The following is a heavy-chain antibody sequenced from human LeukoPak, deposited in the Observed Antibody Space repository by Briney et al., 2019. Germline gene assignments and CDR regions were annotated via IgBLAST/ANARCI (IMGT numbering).Heavy chain of an antibody. V-gene: IGHV3-11*04. D-gene: IGHD3-22*01. CDR3: ARVRPGSSGSYYRTS. CDR1: GFPFSDFH. Sequence: GGSLRLSCVGAGFPFSDFHMSWIRQAPGKGLEWGSYITSGGGFKYYADSVKGRFSISRDDSKHSVFLQMNSLRVEDTAVYYCARVRPGSSGSYYRTSWGQGTLVTVSS. J-gene: IGHJ4*02. CDR2: ITSGGGFK.